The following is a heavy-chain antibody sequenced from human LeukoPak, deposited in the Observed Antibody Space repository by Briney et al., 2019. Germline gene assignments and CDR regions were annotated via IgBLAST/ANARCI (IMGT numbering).Heavy chain of an antibody. J-gene: IGHJ4*02. CDR2: IYYSGST. CDR1: GGSISSYY. Sequence: SETLSLTCTASGGSISSYYWSWIRQPPGKGLEWIGYIYYSGSTNYNPSLKSRVTISVDTSKNQFSLKLSSVTAADTAVYYCASSQGFGSSGYFDYWGQGTLVTVSS. CDR3: ASSQGFGSSGYFDY. V-gene: IGHV4-59*01. D-gene: IGHD3-22*01.